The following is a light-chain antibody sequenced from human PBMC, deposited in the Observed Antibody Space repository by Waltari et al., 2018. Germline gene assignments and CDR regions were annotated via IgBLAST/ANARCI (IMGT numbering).Light chain of an antibody. J-gene: IGLJ1*01. CDR1: SSDVGGYNF. Sequence: QSALTQPPSASGSPGQSVTISCTGTSSDVGGYNFISWYQQHPGKVPKLMIYDVSKRPAGVPARFSGSKSGNTASLTVSGLQAGDDADYYCSSYAGSNNVFGTGTKVTVL. CDR3: SSYAGSNNV. V-gene: IGLV2-8*01. CDR2: DVS.